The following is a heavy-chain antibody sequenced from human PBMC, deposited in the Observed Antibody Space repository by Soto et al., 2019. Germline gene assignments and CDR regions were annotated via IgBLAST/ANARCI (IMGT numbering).Heavy chain of an antibody. CDR3: ARSAGRFGELYWFDP. Sequence: QVQLVQSGAEGQKPGPSVKVSCKASGYTFPSYNMHWVRQAPGQGLGWVGMINPLGFSTTYAQKFRGRVNMTRDTSTSTVYMELTNLRSDDTAVYYCARSAGRFGELYWFDPWGQGTLVTVSP. J-gene: IGHJ5*02. V-gene: IGHV1-46*01. CDR2: INPLGFST. CDR1: GYTFPSYN. D-gene: IGHD3-10*01.